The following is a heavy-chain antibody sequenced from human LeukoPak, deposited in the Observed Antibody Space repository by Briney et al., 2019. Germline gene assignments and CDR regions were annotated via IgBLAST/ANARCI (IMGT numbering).Heavy chain of an antibody. J-gene: IGHJ4*02. Sequence: SETLSLTCTVSGYSISSGYYWGWIRQPPGKGLEWIGSIYHSGSTYYNPSLKSRVTISVDTSKNQFSLKLSSVTAADTAVYYCARGGDGDLDYWGQGTLVTVSS. V-gene: IGHV4-38-2*02. CDR2: IYHSGST. CDR1: GYSISSGYY. D-gene: IGHD3-16*01. CDR3: ARGGDGDLDY.